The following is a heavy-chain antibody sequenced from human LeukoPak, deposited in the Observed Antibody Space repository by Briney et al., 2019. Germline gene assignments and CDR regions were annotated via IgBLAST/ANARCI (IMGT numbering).Heavy chain of an antibody. D-gene: IGHD4-17*01. J-gene: IGHJ4*02. CDR3: ARDLNGDYGCLDY. CDR1: GYTFTGYY. V-gene: IGHV1-2*02. CDR2: INPNSGGT. Sequence: ASVKVSCKASGYTFTGYYMHWVRQAPGQGLEWMGWINPNSGGTNYAQKFQGRVTMTRDTSISTAYMELSRLRSDDTAVYYCARDLNGDYGCLDYWGQGTLVTVSS.